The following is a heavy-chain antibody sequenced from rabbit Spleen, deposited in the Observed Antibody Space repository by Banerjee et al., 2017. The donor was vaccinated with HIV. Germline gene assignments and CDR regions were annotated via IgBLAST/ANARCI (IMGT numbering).Heavy chain of an antibody. Sequence: QEQLEESGGGLVQPEGSLTLTCKASGFDLSSSYWICWVRQAPGKGLEWIGCIYIGSGNTVYATRATGRFTISKTSSTVDLRMTSLTVADTATYFCARSAGSSGWSRNLWGPGTRVT. CDR1: GFDLSSSYW. V-gene: IGHV1S45*01. CDR3: ARSAGSSGWSRNL. J-gene: IGHJ4*01. CDR2: IYIGSGNT. D-gene: IGHD4-1*01.